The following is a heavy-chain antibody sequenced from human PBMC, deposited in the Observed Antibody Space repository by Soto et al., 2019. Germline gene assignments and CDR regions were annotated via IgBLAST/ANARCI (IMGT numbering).Heavy chain of an antibody. CDR1: GFAFSSYW. D-gene: IGHD3-10*01. V-gene: IGHV3-74*01. Sequence: EVQLVESGGGLVQPGGSLRLSCAASGFAFSSYWMHWVRQAPGKGLVWVSRINPDGRTTSYADSVRDRFTISRDNAHDTLYLQMNGLRTEDTAVYYCARVGVGSYHFGFWGQGTQVAVSS. J-gene: IGHJ4*02. CDR3: ARVGVGSYHFGF. CDR2: INPDGRTT.